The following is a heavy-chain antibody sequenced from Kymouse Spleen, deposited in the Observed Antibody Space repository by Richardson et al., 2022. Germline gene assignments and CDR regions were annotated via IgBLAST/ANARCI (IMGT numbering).Heavy chain of an antibody. CDR3: TTDLGSTDYYYYYGMDV. V-gene: IGHV3-15*01. CDR1: GFTFSNAW. CDR2: IKSKTDGGTT. D-gene: IGHD4-11,IGHD4-11*01. J-gene: IGHJ6*02. Sequence: EVQLVESGGGLVKPGGSLRLSCAASGFTFSNAWMSWVRQAPGKGLEWVGRIKSKTDGGTTDYAAPVKGRFTISRDDSKNTLYLQMNSLKTEDTAVYYCTTDLGSTDYYYYYGMDVWGQGTTVTVSS.